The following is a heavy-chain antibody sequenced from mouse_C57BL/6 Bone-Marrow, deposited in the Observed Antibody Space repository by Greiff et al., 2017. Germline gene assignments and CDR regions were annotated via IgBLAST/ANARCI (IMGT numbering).Heavy chain of an antibody. D-gene: IGHD2-1*01. CDR2: IYPRSGNT. V-gene: IGHV1-81*01. Sequence: LVASGAELARPGASVKLSCKASGYTFTSYGISWVKQRTGQGLEWIGEIYPRSGNTYYNEKFKGKATLTADKSSSTAYMELRSLTSEDSAVYFWARRGIYYGNYGDAMDYWGQGTSVTVSS. CDR1: GYTFTSYG. CDR3: ARRGIYYGNYGDAMDY. J-gene: IGHJ4*01.